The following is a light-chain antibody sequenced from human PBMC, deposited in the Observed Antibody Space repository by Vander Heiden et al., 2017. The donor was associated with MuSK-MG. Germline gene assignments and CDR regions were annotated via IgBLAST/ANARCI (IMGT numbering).Light chain of an antibody. Sequence: AIQMNQSPSSLSASVGDRVTITCQASEDIRSDLGWYQQKPGKAPQLLIYATSSLRSGVPSRFSGSGFGTNFSFTISGLQPEDFATYYCRQDYYYPPTFGHGTKVDI. V-gene: IGKV1-6*01. CDR1: EDIRSD. CDR2: ATS. J-gene: IGKJ3*01. CDR3: RQDYYYPPT.